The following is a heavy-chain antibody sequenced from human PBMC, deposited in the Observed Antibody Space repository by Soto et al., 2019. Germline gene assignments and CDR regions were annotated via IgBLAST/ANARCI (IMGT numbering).Heavy chain of an antibody. J-gene: IGHJ3*02. D-gene: IGHD5-18*01. Sequence: PVGSLRLSCAASGFTVSRNYMSWVRQAPGKGLEWVSVIYSGGSTYYADSVKGRFTISRDNSKNTLYLQMNSLRAEDTAVYYCARGWGGYSYGYNSFDIWGQGTMVTVSS. V-gene: IGHV3-53*01. CDR2: IYSGGST. CDR1: GFTVSRNY. CDR3: ARGWGGYSYGYNSFDI.